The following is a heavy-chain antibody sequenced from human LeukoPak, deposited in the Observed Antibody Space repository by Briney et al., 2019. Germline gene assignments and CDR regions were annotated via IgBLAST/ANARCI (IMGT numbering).Heavy chain of an antibody. Sequence: SETLSLTCTVSGGSISDYYWSWIRQPPGKGLELIGYIYYTGSTTYNPSLKSRATISVDTSKNQFSLKLSSVTAADTAVYYCARYCSTTTCYSPWFDPWGQGTLVTVSS. CDR1: GGSISDYY. V-gene: IGHV4-59*08. J-gene: IGHJ5*02. CDR3: ARYCSTTTCYSPWFDP. CDR2: IYYTGST. D-gene: IGHD2-2*01.